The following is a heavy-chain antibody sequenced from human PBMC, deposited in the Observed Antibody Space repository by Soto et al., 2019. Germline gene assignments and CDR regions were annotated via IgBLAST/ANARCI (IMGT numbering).Heavy chain of an antibody. CDR2: MFSSGSA. J-gene: IGHJ4*02. CDR1: GGSVSTDNYY. Sequence: PSETLSLTCTVSGGSVSTDNYYWSWIRQPPGKGLEWIAYMFSSGSANYNPSLRSRVTISVDTSKNQFSLKLSSVTAADTAVYYCAGGPTMTTDYGGQGPWVPFS. CDR3: AGGPTMTTDY. V-gene: IGHV4-61*01. D-gene: IGHD4-17*01.